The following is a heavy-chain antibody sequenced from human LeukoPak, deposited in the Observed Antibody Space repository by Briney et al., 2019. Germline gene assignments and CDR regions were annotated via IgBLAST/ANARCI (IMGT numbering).Heavy chain of an antibody. CDR2: ISASGGST. Sequence: PGGSLRLSCAASGFTFSSYAMSWVRQAPGKGLEWVSAISASGGSTYYADSMKGRFTISRDNSNNTLYLQISSLRAGDTAVYYCARHTGSTWSTGYWGQGTLVTVSS. CDR1: GFTFSSYA. V-gene: IGHV3-23*01. J-gene: IGHJ4*02. CDR3: ARHTGSTWSTGY. D-gene: IGHD6-13*01.